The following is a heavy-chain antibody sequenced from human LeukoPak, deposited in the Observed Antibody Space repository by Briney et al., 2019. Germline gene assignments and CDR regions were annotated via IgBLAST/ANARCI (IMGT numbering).Heavy chain of an antibody. J-gene: IGHJ4*02. CDR3: ARRDGSGWDYFDY. CDR2: KSYDGGCK. Sequence: GRSLRLSCAASGFTFSSYAMSWVRQAPGKVLELVAQKSYDGGCKFYADSVKGRFTISRDNSKNTVFLQVVSLRPEDTAMYYCARRDGSGWDYFDYWGQGSLVTVSS. D-gene: IGHD6-19*01. CDR1: GFTFSSYA. V-gene: IGHV3-30*03.